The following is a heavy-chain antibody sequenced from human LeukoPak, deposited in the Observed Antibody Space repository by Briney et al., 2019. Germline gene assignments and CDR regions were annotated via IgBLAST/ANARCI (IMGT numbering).Heavy chain of an antibody. D-gene: IGHD3-10*01. CDR3: ARDLADYYGSGNDAFGI. CDR2: IYSGGST. V-gene: IGHV3-66*01. J-gene: IGHJ3*02. Sequence: PGGSLRLSCAASGFTVSSNYMSWVRQAPGKGLEWVSVIYSGGSTYYADSVKGRFTISRDNSKNTLYLQMNSLRAEDTAVYYCARDLADYYGSGNDAFGIWGQGTMVTVSS. CDR1: GFTVSSNY.